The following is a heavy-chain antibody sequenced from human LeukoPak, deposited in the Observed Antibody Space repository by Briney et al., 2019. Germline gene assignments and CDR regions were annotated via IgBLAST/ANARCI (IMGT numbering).Heavy chain of an antibody. J-gene: IGHJ3*02. CDR3: ARGGAAVADRAFDI. V-gene: IGHV4-59*01. D-gene: IGHD6-19*01. CDR1: GGSISSYY. CDR2: IYYSGST. Sequence: SQTLSLTCTVSGGSISSYYWSWIRQPPGKGLEWIGYIYYSGSTNYNPSLKSRVTISVDTSKNQFSLKLSPVTAADTAVYYCARGGAAVADRAFDIWGQGTMVTVSS.